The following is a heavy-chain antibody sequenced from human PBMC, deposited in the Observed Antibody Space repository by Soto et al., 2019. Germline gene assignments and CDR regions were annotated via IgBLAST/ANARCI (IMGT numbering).Heavy chain of an antibody. CDR2: IIPIFGTA. Sequence: SVKVSCKASGGTFSSYAISWVRQAPGQGLEWMGGIIPIFGTANLAQKFQGRVTITADKSTSTAYMELGSLSSEDTGAFYCATSKYYDILTGYSPPPFYYGMDVWGQGTTVTVSS. J-gene: IGHJ6*02. CDR3: ATSKYYDILTGYSPPPFYYGMDV. CDR1: GGTFSSYA. D-gene: IGHD3-9*01. V-gene: IGHV1-69*06.